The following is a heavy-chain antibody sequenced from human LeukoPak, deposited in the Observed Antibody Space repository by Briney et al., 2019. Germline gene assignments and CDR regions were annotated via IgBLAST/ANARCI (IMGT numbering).Heavy chain of an antibody. D-gene: IGHD2-2*01. CDR2: IHSSGST. Sequence: SETLSLTCSVSGGSTNSYYWSWIRQSGGKGLEWIGRIHSSGSTVYNPSLNSRLTMSIDTSKNQFSLTLKSVTATDTAVYYCARVKASSTSWTFDQWGQGALVTVSS. CDR1: GGSTNSYY. V-gene: IGHV4-4*07. J-gene: IGHJ4*02. CDR3: ARVKASSTSWTFDQ.